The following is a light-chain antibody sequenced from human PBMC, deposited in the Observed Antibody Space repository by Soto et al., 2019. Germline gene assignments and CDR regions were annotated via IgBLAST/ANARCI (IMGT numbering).Light chain of an antibody. V-gene: IGLV2-14*03. Sequence: QSGLTQPASVSGSPGQSVSISCTTSSSDFGGHNLVSWYQHHPGRAPNLLIYAVTNRPSGVPDRFSGSKSGSTASLIISGLRSEDEADYYCSAYTSTNTVIFGGGTKLTVL. J-gene: IGLJ2*01. CDR1: SSDFGGHNL. CDR3: SAYTSTNTVI. CDR2: AVT.